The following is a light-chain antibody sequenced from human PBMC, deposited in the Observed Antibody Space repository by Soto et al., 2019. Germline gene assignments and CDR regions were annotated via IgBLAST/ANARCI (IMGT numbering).Light chain of an antibody. J-gene: IGLJ2*01. CDR3: ISNAGNHNLV. Sequence: QSVLTQPPSASGSPGQSVTISCTGTSSDVGAYIYVSWDQQHPGTAPKLIIYEVNKRPSGVPDRFSGSRSRNTASLTVSWLQPEDEADYYCISNAGNHNLVFGGGTKLTVL. CDR1: SSDVGAYIY. V-gene: IGLV2-8*01. CDR2: EVN.